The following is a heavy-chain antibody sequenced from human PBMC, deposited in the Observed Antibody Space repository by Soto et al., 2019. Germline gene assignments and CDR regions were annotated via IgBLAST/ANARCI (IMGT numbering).Heavy chain of an antibody. D-gene: IGHD2-15*01. CDR1: VYNFTKYW. CDR2: IYPGDSDT. V-gene: IGHV5-51*01. J-gene: IGHJ4*02. Sequence: PGESLKISCKGSVYNFTKYWIGWVRQMPGKGPEWMGIIYPGDSDTRYSPSFQGQVIISADKSISTAYLQWSSLKASDTAMYYCEGHVIAVVCPRVYWDKGALVPGPS. CDR3: EGHVIAVVCPRVY.